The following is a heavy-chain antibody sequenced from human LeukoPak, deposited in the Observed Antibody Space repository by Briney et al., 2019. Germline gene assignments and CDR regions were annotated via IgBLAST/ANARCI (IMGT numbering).Heavy chain of an antibody. CDR1: GFSLSTSGMR. D-gene: IGHD2-2*02. CDR2: IDWDDDK. J-gene: IGHJ4*02. CDR3: ARLNSGTYLDY. V-gene: IGHV2-70*04. Sequence: SGPTLVKPTQTLTLTCTFSGFSLSTSGMRVGWIRQPPGKALEWLARIDWDDDKFYSTSLKTRLTISKDTSKNQVVLTLTNVDPVDTATYYCARLNSGTYLDYWGQGTLVTVSS.